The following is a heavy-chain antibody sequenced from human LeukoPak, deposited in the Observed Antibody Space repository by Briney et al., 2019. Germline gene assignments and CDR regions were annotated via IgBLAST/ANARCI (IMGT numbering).Heavy chain of an antibody. CDR3: ARVGVAFFFDY. Sequence: SQTLSLTCTVSGVSISSGSYYWRWIRQPAGKGLEWIGLIYTSGSTNYNPSLKSLVTISVDTSKNQSSLKLSSVTAADTAVYYCARVGVAFFFDYWGQGTLVTVSS. V-gene: IGHV4-61*02. CDR2: IYTSGST. J-gene: IGHJ4*02. D-gene: IGHD3-3*01. CDR1: GVSISSGSYY.